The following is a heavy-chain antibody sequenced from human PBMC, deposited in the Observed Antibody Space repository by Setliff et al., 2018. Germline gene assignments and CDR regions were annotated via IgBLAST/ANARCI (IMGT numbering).Heavy chain of an antibody. CDR3: ARGSVEYSRGWYYFDY. CDR1: GGTFSSYG. V-gene: IGHV1-69*05. D-gene: IGHD6-19*01. Sequence: SVKVSCKASGGTFSSYGISWVWQAPGQGLEWMGGTIPMFGTTNYARKFQGRVTIITDESTSTAYMQLSSLGSEDTAVYYCARGSVEYSRGWYYFDYWAQGTLVTVS. CDR2: TIPMFGTT. J-gene: IGHJ4*02.